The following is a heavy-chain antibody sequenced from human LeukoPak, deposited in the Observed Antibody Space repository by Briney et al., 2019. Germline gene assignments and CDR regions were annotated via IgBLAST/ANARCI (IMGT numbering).Heavy chain of an antibody. J-gene: IGHJ6*02. Sequence: SETLSLTCTVSGGSISSSSYYWGWIRQPPGKGLEWIGSIYYSGSTYYNPSLKSRVTISVDTSKNQFSLKLRSVTAADTAVYYCARQFCSSTSCYFVSGPYYYYGMDVWGQGTTVTVSS. CDR2: IYYSGST. V-gene: IGHV4-39*01. CDR1: GGSISSSSYY. D-gene: IGHD2-2*01. CDR3: ARQFCSSTSCYFVSGPYYYYGMDV.